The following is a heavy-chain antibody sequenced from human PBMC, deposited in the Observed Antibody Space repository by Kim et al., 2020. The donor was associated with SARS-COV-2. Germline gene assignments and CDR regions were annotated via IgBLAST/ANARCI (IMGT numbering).Heavy chain of an antibody. D-gene: IGHD5-12*01. V-gene: IGHV3-11*01. CDR3: ARAISGYSGYDYRFDY. J-gene: IGHJ4*02. Sequence: SVKGRFTFSRDNAENSLYLQMNSLRAEDTAVYYCARAISGYSGYDYRFDYWGQGALVTVSS.